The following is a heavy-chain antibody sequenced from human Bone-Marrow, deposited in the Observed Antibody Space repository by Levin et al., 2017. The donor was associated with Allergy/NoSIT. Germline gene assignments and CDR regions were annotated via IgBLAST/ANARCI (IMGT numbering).Heavy chain of an antibody. V-gene: IGHV3-23*01. CDR1: GFTFSSYA. CDR3: AKAMTGYSSSGYEVDY. D-gene: IGHD6-13*01. J-gene: IGHJ4*02. CDR2: ISGSGGST. Sequence: PGESLKISCAASGFTFSSYAMSWVRQAPGKGLEWVSAISGSGGSTYYADSVKGRFTISRDNSKNTLYLQMNSLRAEDTAVYYCAKAMTGYSSSGYEVDYWGQGTLVTVSS.